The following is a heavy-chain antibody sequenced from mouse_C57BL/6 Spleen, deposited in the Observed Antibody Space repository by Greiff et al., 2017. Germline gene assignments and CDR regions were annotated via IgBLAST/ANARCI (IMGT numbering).Heavy chain of an antibody. Sequence: QVQLQQPGAELVKPGASVKLSCKASGYTFTSYWMHWVKQRPGQGLEWIGMIHPNSGSTNYNEKFKSKATLTVDKSSSTAYMQLSSLTSEDSAVYYGARTTTVVDGYFDVWGTGTTVTVSS. V-gene: IGHV1-64*01. CDR1: GYTFTSYW. D-gene: IGHD1-1*01. CDR2: IHPNSGST. J-gene: IGHJ1*03. CDR3: ARTTTVVDGYFDV.